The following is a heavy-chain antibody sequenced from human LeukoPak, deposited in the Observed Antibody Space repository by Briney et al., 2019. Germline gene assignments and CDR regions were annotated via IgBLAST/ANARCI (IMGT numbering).Heavy chain of an antibody. Sequence: GASVTVSCKASGGTFSNYAISWVRQAPGQGLEWMGRIIPILGIANYTQKFQGRVTITADKSTSTAYMELSSLRSEDTAVYYCAREGFTMIVVVTTEYYGMDVWGQGTTVTVSS. CDR3: AREGFTMIVVVTTEYYGMDV. J-gene: IGHJ6*02. D-gene: IGHD3-22*01. CDR2: IIPILGIA. CDR1: GGTFSNYA. V-gene: IGHV1-69*04.